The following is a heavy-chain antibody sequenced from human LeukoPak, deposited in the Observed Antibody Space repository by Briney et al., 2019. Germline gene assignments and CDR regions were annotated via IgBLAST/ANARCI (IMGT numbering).Heavy chain of an antibody. D-gene: IGHD4-23*01. V-gene: IGHV3-15*01. Sequence: GGSLRLSCAVSRLTFSNAWMSSGRQAPGKGLEWVGRIKSKTVGGTTEYAAPVKGRFTISRDDAKNTVYLQMNSLKTEDTAVYYCTTGPGNSGYWGQGTLVTVSS. CDR1: RLTFSNAW. CDR3: TTGPGNSGY. J-gene: IGHJ4*02. CDR2: IKSKTVGGTT.